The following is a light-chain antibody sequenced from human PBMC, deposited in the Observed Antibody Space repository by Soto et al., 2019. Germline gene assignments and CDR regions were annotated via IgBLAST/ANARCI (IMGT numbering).Light chain of an antibody. Sequence: HSVRTQPASVSGSPGQSITISCTGTSSDVGGYNYVSWYQQHPGKAPKLMIYEVSNRPSGVSNRFSGSKSGNTASLTISGLQAEDEADYYCSSYTSSSTQVFGTGTKVPVL. CDR2: EVS. V-gene: IGLV2-14*01. J-gene: IGLJ1*01. CDR1: SSDVGGYNY. CDR3: SSYTSSSTQV.